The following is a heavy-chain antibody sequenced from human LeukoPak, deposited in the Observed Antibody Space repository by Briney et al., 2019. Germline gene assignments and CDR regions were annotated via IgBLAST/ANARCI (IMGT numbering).Heavy chain of an antibody. CDR3: AGRLWRRDGYNLSAFDI. CDR2: IYYSGST. D-gene: IGHD5-24*01. J-gene: IGHJ3*02. V-gene: IGHV4-59*01. CDR1: GCSISGYF. Sequence: SETLSLTCTVSGCSISGYFWSWVRQPPGKGLEWIGYIYYSGSTNYNPSLKSRVTISVDTSKNQFSLKLSSVTAADTAVYYCAGRLWRRDGYNLSAFDIWGQGTMVTVSS.